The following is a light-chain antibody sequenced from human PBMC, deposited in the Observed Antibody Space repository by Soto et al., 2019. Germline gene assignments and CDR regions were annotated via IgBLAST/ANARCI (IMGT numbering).Light chain of an antibody. V-gene: IGLV4-69*01. J-gene: IGLJ2*01. CDR3: QTWDTGIVV. CDR1: SGHSTYA. Sequence: QPVLTQSPSASASLGASVNLTCTLSSGHSTYAIAWHQQQPEKGPRFLMKLHSDGSHIKGDGIPHRFSGSSSGAERYLTISSLQSEDEADYYCQTWDTGIVVFGGGTQLTVL. CDR2: LHSDGSH.